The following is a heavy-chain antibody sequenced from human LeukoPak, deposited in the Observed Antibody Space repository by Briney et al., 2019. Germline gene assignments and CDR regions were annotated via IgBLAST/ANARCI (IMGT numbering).Heavy chain of an antibody. D-gene: IGHD3-22*01. CDR3: ARVYGGYYDSSGYSDFDY. V-gene: IGHV4-34*01. J-gene: IGHJ4*02. Sequence: SETLSLTCAVYSGSFSGYYWSWIRQPPGKGLEWIGEINQSGSTNYNPSLKSRVTISVDTSKNQFSLKLSSVTAADTAVYYCARVYGGYYDSSGYSDFDYWGQGTLVTVSS. CDR2: INQSGST. CDR1: SGSFSGYY.